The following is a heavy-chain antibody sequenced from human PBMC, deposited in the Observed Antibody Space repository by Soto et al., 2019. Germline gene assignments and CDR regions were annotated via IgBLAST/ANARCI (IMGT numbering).Heavy chain of an antibody. Sequence: QMQLVQSGPEVKKPGTSVKVSCKASGFTFTSSAVQWVRQARGQRPEWIGWIVVGSGNTNYAQKCQERVTITRDMSTSTAYMEMSSLRSEDTAVYYCAADRTYCVGDCYVAWGQGTLVTVSS. CDR3: AADRTYCVGDCYVA. D-gene: IGHD2-21*02. CDR2: IVVGSGNT. J-gene: IGHJ5*02. V-gene: IGHV1-58*01. CDR1: GFTFTSSA.